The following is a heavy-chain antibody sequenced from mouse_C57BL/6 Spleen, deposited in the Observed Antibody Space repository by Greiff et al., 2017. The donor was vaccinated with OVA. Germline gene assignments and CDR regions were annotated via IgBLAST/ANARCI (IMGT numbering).Heavy chain of an antibody. J-gene: IGHJ2*01. D-gene: IGHD4-1*01. CDR1: GYTFTRYW. V-gene: IGHV1-50*01. Sequence: QVQLQQPGAELVKPGASVKLSCKASGYTFTRYWLQWVKQRPGQGLAWIGELYPSDSYTNYNQKFKGKATLTVDTSSSTAYMQLSSLTSEDSAVYYCARTDWDYFDYWGQGTTLTVSS. CDR3: ARTDWDYFDY. CDR2: LYPSDSYT.